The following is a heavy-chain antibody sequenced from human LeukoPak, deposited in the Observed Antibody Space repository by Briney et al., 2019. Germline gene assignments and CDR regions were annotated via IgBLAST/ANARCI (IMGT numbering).Heavy chain of an antibody. V-gene: IGHV1-2*06. J-gene: IGHJ4*02. Sequence: GASVKVSCKASGYTFTGYYMHWVRQAPGQGLEWMGRINPNSGGTNYAQKFQGRVTMTRDTSISTAYMELSRLRSDDTAVYYYARGYCSGGSCYSSFVWGQGTLVIVSS. CDR1: GYTFTGYY. CDR3: ARGYCSGGSCYSSFV. CDR2: INPNSGGT. D-gene: IGHD2-15*01.